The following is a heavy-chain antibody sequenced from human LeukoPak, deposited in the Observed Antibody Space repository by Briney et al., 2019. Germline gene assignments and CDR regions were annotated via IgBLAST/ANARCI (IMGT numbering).Heavy chain of an antibody. CDR3: ARAGYSYALFDY. V-gene: IGHV4-30-2*01. D-gene: IGHD5-18*01. CDR1: GGSISSGGYS. CDR2: IYHSGST. J-gene: IGHJ4*02. Sequence: PSETLSLTCAVSGGSISSGGYSWSWIRQPPGKGLEWIGYIYHSGSTYYNPSLKSRVTISVDRSKNQFSLKLSSVTAADTAVYYCARAGYSYALFDYWGQGTLVTVSS.